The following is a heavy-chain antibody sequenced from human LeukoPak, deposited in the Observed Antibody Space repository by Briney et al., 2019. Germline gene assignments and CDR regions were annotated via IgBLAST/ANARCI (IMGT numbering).Heavy chain of an antibody. Sequence: WETLSLTCTVSGGSISSYYWSWIRQPPGKGLEWIGYIYYSGSTNYNPSLKSRVTISVDTSKNQFSLKLSSVTAADTAVYYCAREDYNDSSGYYTDAFDIWGQGTIGTVSS. CDR2: IYYSGST. J-gene: IGHJ3*02. V-gene: IGHV4-59*01. D-gene: IGHD3-22*01. CDR3: AREDYNDSSGYYTDAFDI. CDR1: GGSISSYY.